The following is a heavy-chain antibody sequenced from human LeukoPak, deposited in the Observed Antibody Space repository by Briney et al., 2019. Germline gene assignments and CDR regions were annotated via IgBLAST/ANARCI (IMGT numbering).Heavy chain of an antibody. D-gene: IGHD3-22*01. CDR2: ISAYNGNT. Sequence: ASVKVSCKASGYTFTSYGISWVRQAPGQGLEWVGWISAYNGNTNYAQKLQGRVTMTTDTSTSTAYMELRSLRSDDTAVYYCARDTYYYDSSGYPDYWGQGTLVTVSS. CDR3: ARDTYYYDSSGYPDY. V-gene: IGHV1-18*01. CDR1: GYTFTSYG. J-gene: IGHJ4*02.